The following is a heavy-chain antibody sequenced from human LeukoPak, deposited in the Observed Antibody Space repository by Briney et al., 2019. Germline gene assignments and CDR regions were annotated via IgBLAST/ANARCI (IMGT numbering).Heavy chain of an antibody. CDR3: ARRSDI. CDR2: INHSGST. Sequence: SETLSLTCTVSGGSISSSSYYWGWIRQPPGKGLEWIGEINHSGSTNYNPSLKSRVTISVDTSKSQFSLKLSSVTGADTAVYYCARRSDIWGQGTMVTVSS. V-gene: IGHV4-39*07. CDR1: GGSISSSSYY. J-gene: IGHJ3*02.